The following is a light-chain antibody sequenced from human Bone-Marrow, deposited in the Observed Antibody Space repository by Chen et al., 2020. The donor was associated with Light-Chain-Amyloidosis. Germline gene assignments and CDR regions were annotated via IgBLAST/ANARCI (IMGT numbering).Light chain of an antibody. Sequence: SYELTQPPSVSVSPGQTARITCSGDDLPTKYAYWYQQKPGQAPVMVIHRDTERPSGISERFSDSSSGTTATLTISGVQAEDEADYHCQSADSSGTYEVIVGGGTKLTVL. CDR1: DLPTKY. J-gene: IGLJ2*01. CDR2: RDT. CDR3: QSADSSGTYEVI. V-gene: IGLV3-25*03.